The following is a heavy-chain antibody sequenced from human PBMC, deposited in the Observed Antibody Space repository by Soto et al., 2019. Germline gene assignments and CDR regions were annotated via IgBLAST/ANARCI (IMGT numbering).Heavy chain of an antibody. Sequence: QVQLVESGGGVVQPGRSLRLSCAASGFSFSDYGMHWVRQAPGKGLEWVALIWYDGSNKYYEDSVKGRFTISRDNSKNTLFLQMNSMRVEDTAVYYCARGSQNWNSRDFDFYYNLDVWGQGTTVTVSS. CDR2: IWYDGSNK. CDR1: GFSFSDYG. D-gene: IGHD1-1*01. J-gene: IGHJ6*03. CDR3: ARGSQNWNSRDFDFYYNLDV. V-gene: IGHV3-33*01.